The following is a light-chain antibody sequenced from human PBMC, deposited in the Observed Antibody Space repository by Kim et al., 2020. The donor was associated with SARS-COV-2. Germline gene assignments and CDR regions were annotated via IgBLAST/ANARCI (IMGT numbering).Light chain of an antibody. CDR1: QSVRADY. J-gene: IGKJ2*01. CDR2: GAY. V-gene: IGKV3-20*01. CDR3: QHYGSSPPYT. Sequence: SPGERATLSCRASQSVRADYLAWYQQKPGQAPRLLIYGAYSRATGIPDRFSGSGSGKDFTLTISSLDTEDFAVYYCQHYGSSPPYTFGQGTKLDIK.